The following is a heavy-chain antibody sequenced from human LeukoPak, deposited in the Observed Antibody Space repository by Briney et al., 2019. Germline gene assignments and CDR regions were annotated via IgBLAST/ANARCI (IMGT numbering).Heavy chain of an antibody. CDR2: IIPIFGTA. J-gene: IGHJ6*04. D-gene: IGHD5-12*01. V-gene: IGHV1-69*06. CDR3: ASRYRGYDYRAVRGYYYYGMDV. Sequence: ASVKVSCKASGGTFISYAISWVRQAPGQGLEWMGGIIPIFGTANYAQKFQGRVTITADKSTSTAYMELSSLRSADTAVSYCASRYRGYDYRAVRGYYYYGMDVWGKGTTVTVSS. CDR1: GGTFISYA.